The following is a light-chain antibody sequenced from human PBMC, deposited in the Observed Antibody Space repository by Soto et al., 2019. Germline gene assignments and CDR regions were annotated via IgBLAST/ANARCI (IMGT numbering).Light chain of an antibody. CDR3: SSYTSSSTYV. CDR1: SSDVGGYNY. Sequence: QSVLTQPVSVSGSPGQSITISCTGTSSDVGGYNYVSSYQQHPGKAPKLMIYDVSNRPSGVSNRFSGSKSGNTASLTISGLQAEDEADYYCSSYTSSSTYVFGTGTKVTVL. CDR2: DVS. J-gene: IGLJ1*01. V-gene: IGLV2-14*01.